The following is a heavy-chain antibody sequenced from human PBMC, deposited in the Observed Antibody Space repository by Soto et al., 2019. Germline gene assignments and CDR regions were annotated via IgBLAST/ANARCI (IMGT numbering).Heavy chain of an antibody. Sequence: PSETLSLTCTVSGGSISSYYWSWIRQPPGKGLEWIGYIYYSGSTNYNPSLKSRVTISVDTSKNQFSLKLSSVTAADTAVYYCARHNDSSGWTLDYWGQGTLVTVSS. CDR3: ARHNDSSGWTLDY. D-gene: IGHD6-19*01. J-gene: IGHJ4*02. CDR1: GGSISSYY. CDR2: IYYSGST. V-gene: IGHV4-59*08.